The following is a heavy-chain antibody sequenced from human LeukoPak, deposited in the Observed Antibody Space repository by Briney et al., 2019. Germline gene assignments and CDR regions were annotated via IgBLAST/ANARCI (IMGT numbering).Heavy chain of an antibody. CDR3: AREDYYDSGSNDY. J-gene: IGHJ4*02. CDR2: INPKSGDT. Sequence: ASVKVSCKGSGYTFSGYYMHWVRQAPGQGLEWMGWINPKSGDTKYAQKFQGRVTMTRDTSISTAYMELSWLRSDDTAVYYCAREDYYDSGSNDYWGQGTLVTASS. D-gene: IGHD3-22*01. CDR1: GYTFSGYY. V-gene: IGHV1-2*02.